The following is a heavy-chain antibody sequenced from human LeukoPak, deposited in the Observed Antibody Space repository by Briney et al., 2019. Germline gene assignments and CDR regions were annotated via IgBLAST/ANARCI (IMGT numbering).Heavy chain of an antibody. CDR1: GGSISSYY. V-gene: IGHV4-59*01. Sequence: ASETLSLTCTVSGGSISSYYWSWIRQPPGKGLEWIGYIYYSGSTNYNPSLKGRVTISVDTSKNQFSLKLSSVTAADTAVYYCARSFMGAHYDWDVDYGMDVWGQGTTVTVSS. D-gene: IGHD3-16*01. CDR2: IYYSGST. J-gene: IGHJ6*02. CDR3: ARSFMGAHYDWDVDYGMDV.